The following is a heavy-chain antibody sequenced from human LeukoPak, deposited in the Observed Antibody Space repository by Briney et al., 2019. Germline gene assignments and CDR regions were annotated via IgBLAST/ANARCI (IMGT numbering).Heavy chain of an antibody. D-gene: IGHD1-1*01. CDR1: GYSFTNYW. V-gene: IGHV5-51*01. CDR3: ARPQPATYDAFDI. CDR2: IYPGDSDD. J-gene: IGHJ3*02. Sequence: KSGESLQISCKASGYSFTNYWIGWVRQLPGKGLEWMGIIYPGDSDDRYSPSFEGQVTISVDKSIGTAYLQWSSLKASDTAMYYCARPQPATYDAFDIGGQGTMVTVSS.